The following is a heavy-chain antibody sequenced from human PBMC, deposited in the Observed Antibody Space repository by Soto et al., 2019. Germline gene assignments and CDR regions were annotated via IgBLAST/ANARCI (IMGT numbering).Heavy chain of an antibody. CDR2: INHSGST. Sequence: PSETLSLTCAVYGGSFSGYYWSWILQPPGKGLEWIGEINHSGSTNYNPSLKSRVTISVDTSKNQFSLKLSSVTAADTAVYYCARGTTTVIPFDPWGQGTLVTVSS. V-gene: IGHV4-34*01. D-gene: IGHD4-17*01. CDR1: GGSFSGYY. J-gene: IGHJ5*02. CDR3: ARGTTTVIPFDP.